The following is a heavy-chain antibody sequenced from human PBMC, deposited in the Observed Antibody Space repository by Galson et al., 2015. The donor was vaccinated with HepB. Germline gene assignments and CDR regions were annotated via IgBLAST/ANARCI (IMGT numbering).Heavy chain of an antibody. J-gene: IGHJ4*02. D-gene: IGHD7-27*01. CDR2: ISAKKGNT. CDR1: GYSFSNYG. V-gene: IGHV1-18*01. Sequence: SVKVSCKASGYSFSNYGITWVRQVSGQGLEWMGWISAKKGNTNYAQKFQDRVVMTTDTSTSTAFMELRSLRSDDTAVYYCVREHMPDPWGDYWGQGTPVTVSS. CDR3: VREHMPDPWGDY.